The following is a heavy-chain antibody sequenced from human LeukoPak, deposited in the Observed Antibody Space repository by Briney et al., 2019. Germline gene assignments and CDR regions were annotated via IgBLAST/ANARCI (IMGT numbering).Heavy chain of an antibody. J-gene: IGHJ4*02. CDR1: GGSFSTYY. CDR2: INYSGST. Sequence: SETLSLTCTVSGGSFSTYYWSWIRQPPGKGLEWIGNINYSGSTNSNPSLKSQATISVDMSRKHFFLDLSSVTAADTAVYYCARAVHYSGTSDQYTGGWYYFDFWGQGTLVTVSS. V-gene: IGHV4-59*01. D-gene: IGHD3-10*01. CDR3: ARAVHYSGTSDQYTGGWYYFDF.